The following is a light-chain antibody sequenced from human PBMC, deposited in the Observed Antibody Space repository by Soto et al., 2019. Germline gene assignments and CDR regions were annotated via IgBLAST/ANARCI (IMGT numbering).Light chain of an antibody. Sequence: EIVLTQSPATLSLSPGERATLSCRASQSVSSYLAWYQQKPGQAPRLLIYDASNRATGIPARFSGTGSETEFTLSVSSLQSEDFAIYYCQQYYDWPLVTFGGGTKVDIK. CDR2: DAS. CDR3: QQYYDWPLVT. CDR1: QSVSSY. V-gene: IGKV3-11*01. J-gene: IGKJ4*01.